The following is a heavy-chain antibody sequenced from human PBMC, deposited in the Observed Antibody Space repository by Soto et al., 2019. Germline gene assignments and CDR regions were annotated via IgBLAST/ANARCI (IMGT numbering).Heavy chain of an antibody. CDR2: IYYSGST. CDR3: ARHGSGILPSVGDYYYGMDV. J-gene: IGHJ6*02. V-gene: IGHV4-39*01. CDR1: GGSISSSSYY. D-gene: IGHD1-26*01. Sequence: SETLSLTCTVSGGSISSSSYYWGWIRQPPGKGLEWIGSIYYSGSTYYNPSLKSRVTISVDTSKNQFSLKLSSVTAADTAVYYCARHGSGILPSVGDYYYGMDVWGQGTTVTVSS.